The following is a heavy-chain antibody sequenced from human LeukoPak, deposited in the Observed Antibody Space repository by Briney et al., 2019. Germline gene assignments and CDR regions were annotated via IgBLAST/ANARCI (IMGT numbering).Heavy chain of an antibody. J-gene: IGHJ4*02. Sequence: KPSETLSLTCTVSGGSISSYYWSWIRQPPGKGLEWIGYIYYSGSTNYNPSLKSRVTISVDTSKNQFSLKLSSVTAADTAVYYCAKFYSYGYDGAFDYWGQGTLVTVSS. CDR1: GGSISSYY. CDR2: IYYSGST. D-gene: IGHD5-18*01. CDR3: AKFYSYGYDGAFDY. V-gene: IGHV4-59*01.